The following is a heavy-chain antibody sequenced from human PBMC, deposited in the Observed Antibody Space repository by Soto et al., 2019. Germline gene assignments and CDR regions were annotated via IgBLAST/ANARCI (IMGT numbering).Heavy chain of an antibody. D-gene: IGHD3-22*01. V-gene: IGHV3-66*01. J-gene: IGHJ3*02. CDR3: ARVTYYYDSSGSWAYDAFDI. Sequence: GGSLSLSCAASGFPVSSTYMSWVRQAPGKGLEWVSLIYSGGSTYYADSAKGRFTISRDNSKNTLYLQMNSLRAEDTAVYYCARVTYYYDSSGSWAYDAFDIWGQGTMVTVSS. CDR1: GFPVSSTY. CDR2: IYSGGST.